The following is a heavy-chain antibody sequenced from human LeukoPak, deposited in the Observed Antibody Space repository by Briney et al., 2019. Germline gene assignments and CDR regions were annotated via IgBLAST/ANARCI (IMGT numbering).Heavy chain of an antibody. J-gene: IGHJ4*02. CDR2: IYYSGST. CDR1: GGSISSYC. CDR3: ARVGYRYHFDY. Sequence: PSETLSLTCTVSGGSISSYCWSWIRQPPGKGLEWIGYIYYSGSTNYNPSLKSRVTIPVDTSKNQFSLKLSSVTAADTAVYYCARVGYRYHFDYWGQGTLVTVSS. D-gene: IGHD3-16*02. V-gene: IGHV4-59*01.